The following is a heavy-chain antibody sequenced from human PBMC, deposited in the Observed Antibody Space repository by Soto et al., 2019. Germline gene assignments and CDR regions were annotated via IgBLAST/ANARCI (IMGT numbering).Heavy chain of an antibody. V-gene: IGHV4-39*02. CDR2: IYYSGST. D-gene: IGHD3-10*01. CDR1: GGSISSSSYY. J-gene: IGHJ5*02. CDR3: ARNRGLYGSGIRWFDP. Sequence: QLQLQESGPGLVKPSETLSLTCTVSGGSISSSSYYWGWIRQPPGKGLEWIGRIYYSGSTYYNPSLKSRVTIPVDTSKNHFSLKLSSVTAADTAVYYCARNRGLYGSGIRWFDPWGQGTLVTVSS.